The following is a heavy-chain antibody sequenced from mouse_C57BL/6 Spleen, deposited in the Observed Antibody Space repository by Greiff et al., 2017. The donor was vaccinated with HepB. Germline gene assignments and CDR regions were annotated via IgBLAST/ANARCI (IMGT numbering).Heavy chain of an antibody. D-gene: IGHD1-1*01. Sequence: VQLQQPGAELVKPGASVKLSCKASGYTFTSYWMHWVKQRPGQGLEWIGMIHPNSGSTNYNEKFKSKATLTVDKSSGTAYMQLSSLTSEDSAVYYCARRQSYGSSYAMDYWGQGTSVTVSS. CDR1: GYTFTSYW. V-gene: IGHV1-64*01. CDR2: IHPNSGST. CDR3: ARRQSYGSSYAMDY. J-gene: IGHJ4*01.